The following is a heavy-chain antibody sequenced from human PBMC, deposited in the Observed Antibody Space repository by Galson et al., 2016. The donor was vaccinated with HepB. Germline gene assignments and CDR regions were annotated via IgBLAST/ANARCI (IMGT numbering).Heavy chain of an antibody. CDR1: GLSLSPYA. CDR3: AKDRLSGHGDYSWGIFDI. CDR2: ISASGGSK. J-gene: IGHJ3*02. D-gene: IGHD4-17*01. Sequence: SLRLSCAGSGLSLSPYAMSWGRQAPRKGLEWVSGISASGGSKTYADSVRGRFIISRDNSNNKLFLQMNSLTTEDTAIYFCAKDRLSGHGDYSWGIFDIWGRG. V-gene: IGHV3-23*01.